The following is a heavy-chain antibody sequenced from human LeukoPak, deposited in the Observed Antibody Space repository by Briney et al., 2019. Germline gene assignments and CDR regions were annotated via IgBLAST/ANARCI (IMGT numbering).Heavy chain of an antibody. CDR2: INWNGGST. J-gene: IGHJ4*02. D-gene: IGHD3-22*01. CDR3: ARDDSSGYYLSFDY. Sequence: GGSLRLSCAASGFTFDDYGMSWVRQAPGKGLEWVSGINWNGGSTGYADSVKGRSTISRDNAKNSLYLQMNSLRAEDTALYYCARDDSSGYYLSFDYWGQGTLVTVSS. CDR1: GFTFDDYG. V-gene: IGHV3-20*04.